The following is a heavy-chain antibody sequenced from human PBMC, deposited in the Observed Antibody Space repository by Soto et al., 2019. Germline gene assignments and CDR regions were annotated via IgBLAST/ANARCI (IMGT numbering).Heavy chain of an antibody. Sequence: QVQLVQSEAELRKPGTSVKVSCKTSGYPFTSYYMNWVRQAPGQGLEWMGVINPTDGTTTFAQKFHGRLTMTRDTSTSTVYMGLSSLRFDDTAVYYCASCGSAGSYCDNWGQGTLVAVSS. V-gene: IGHV1-46*01. D-gene: IGHD1-26*01. CDR3: ASCGSAGSYCDN. CDR2: INPTDGTT. CDR1: GYPFTSYY. J-gene: IGHJ4*02.